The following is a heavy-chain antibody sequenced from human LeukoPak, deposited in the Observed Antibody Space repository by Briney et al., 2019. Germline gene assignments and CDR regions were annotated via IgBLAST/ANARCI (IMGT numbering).Heavy chain of an antibody. CDR3: TRAQTEVGAKYYFDY. Sequence: GSLRLSCTASAFAFGDYAMNWVRQAPGKGLEWVGFVRSEPYGATTEYAASVKGRFTISRGDSSGIAYLQMNSLKIEDTAVYFCTRAQTEVGAKYYFDYWGQGTLVTVSS. V-gene: IGHV3-49*04. CDR2: VRSEPYGATT. CDR1: AFAFGDYA. D-gene: IGHD1-26*01. J-gene: IGHJ4*02.